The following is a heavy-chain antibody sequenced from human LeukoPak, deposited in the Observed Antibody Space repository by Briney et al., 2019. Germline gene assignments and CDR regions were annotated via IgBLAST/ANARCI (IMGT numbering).Heavy chain of an antibody. J-gene: IGHJ5*02. CDR1: RYTLTSYG. D-gene: IGHD6-13*01. CDR2: ICAYIGNT. Sequence: ASVKVSCMASRYTLTSYGISWVRPAPGQGVEWMGWICAYIGNTNYAQKLQSRVTMTTDTSTSTAYMELRSLRSDDTVVYYCARGTPPRNSGYSSSWYWFYPWGQRTLVTVSS. V-gene: IGHV1-18*01. CDR3: ARGTPPRNSGYSSSWYWFYP.